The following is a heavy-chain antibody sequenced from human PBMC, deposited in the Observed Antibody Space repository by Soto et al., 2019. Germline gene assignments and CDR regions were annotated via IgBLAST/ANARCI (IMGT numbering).Heavy chain of an antibody. Sequence: SLRLSCAASGFTFSSYGMHWVRQAPGKGLEWVAVISYDGSNKYYADSVKGRFTISRDNSKNTLYLQMNSLRAEDTAVYYCAKPLGYCSGGSCLFDYWGQGTLVTVSS. CDR1: GFTFSSYG. V-gene: IGHV3-30*18. CDR3: AKPLGYCSGGSCLFDY. CDR2: ISYDGSNK. J-gene: IGHJ4*02. D-gene: IGHD2-15*01.